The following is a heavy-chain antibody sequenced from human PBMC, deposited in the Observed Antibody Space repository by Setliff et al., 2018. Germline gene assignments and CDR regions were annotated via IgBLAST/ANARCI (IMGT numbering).Heavy chain of an antibody. CDR2: IIHSGST. CDR3: ARESRYYYDNLGTLDY. CDR1: GGSFSGYY. D-gene: IGHD3-22*01. V-gene: IGHV4-34*12. J-gene: IGHJ4*02. Sequence: SETLSLTCAVYGGSFSGYYWSWIRQPPGKRLEWIGEIIHSGSTNYNPSLTSRVTISMDTSKNQFSLKVSSVTAADTAVYYCARESRYYYDNLGTLDYWGQGTPVTVSS.